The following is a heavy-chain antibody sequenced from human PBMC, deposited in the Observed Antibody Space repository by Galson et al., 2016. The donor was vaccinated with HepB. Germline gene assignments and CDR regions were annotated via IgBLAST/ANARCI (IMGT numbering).Heavy chain of an antibody. V-gene: IGHV3-73*01. CDR3: TRHGNTRGGSPFDH. CDR1: GFTFSGSA. CDR2: IRSKANSYAT. Sequence: SLRLSCAASGFTFSGSAMHWVRQASGKGLEWVGRIRSKANSYATAYAASVKGRFTISRDDSKNTAYLQMNSLKTEDTAVYYCTRHGNTRGGSPFDHWGQGTLVTVSS. J-gene: IGHJ4*02. D-gene: IGHD1-26*01.